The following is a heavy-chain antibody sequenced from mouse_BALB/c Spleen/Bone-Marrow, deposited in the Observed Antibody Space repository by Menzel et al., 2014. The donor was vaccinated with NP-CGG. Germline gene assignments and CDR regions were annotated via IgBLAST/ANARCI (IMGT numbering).Heavy chain of an antibody. CDR3: TPHGSFAF. CDR1: GFTFSDTW. CDR2: IRTKVDNHAA. Sequence: EVKLQESGGGLVQPGGSMRLSCSASGFTFSDTWMDWVRQSPEKGLEWVVEIRTKVDNHAAYSAESVKGRFAISRDDSKSSVYLQMNNLRAEDTGIYYCTPHGSFAFWGQGTLVTVSA. D-gene: IGHD2-2*01. J-gene: IGHJ3*01. V-gene: IGHV6-6*01.